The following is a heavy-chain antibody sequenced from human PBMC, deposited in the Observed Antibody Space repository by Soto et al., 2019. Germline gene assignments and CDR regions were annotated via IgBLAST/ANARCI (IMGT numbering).Heavy chain of an antibody. D-gene: IGHD5-18*01. J-gene: IGHJ6*03. V-gene: IGHV4-59*01. CDR2: IYYSGST. Sequence: PSETLSLTCTVSGGSISSYYWSWIRQPPGKGLEWIGYIYYSGSTNYNPSLKSRVTISVDTSKNQFSLKLSSVTAADTAVYYCARVDTAMVPIYYYYYMDVWGKGTTVTVSS. CDR1: GGSISSYY. CDR3: ARVDTAMVPIYYYYYMDV.